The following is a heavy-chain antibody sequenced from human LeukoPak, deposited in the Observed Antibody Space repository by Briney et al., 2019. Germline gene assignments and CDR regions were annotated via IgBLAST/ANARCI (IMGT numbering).Heavy chain of an antibody. Sequence: GESLKISRKGSGYSFTSYWIGWVRQMPGKGLEWMGIIYPGDSDTRYSPSFQGQVTISANKSISTAYLQWSSLKASDTAMYYCARRDSSSWSPTDYWGQGTLVTVSS. D-gene: IGHD6-13*01. CDR2: IYPGDSDT. V-gene: IGHV5-51*01. J-gene: IGHJ4*02. CDR1: GYSFTSYW. CDR3: ARRDSSSWSPTDY.